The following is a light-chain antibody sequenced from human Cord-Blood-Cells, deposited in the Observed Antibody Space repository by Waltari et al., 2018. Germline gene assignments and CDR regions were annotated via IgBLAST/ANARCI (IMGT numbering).Light chain of an antibody. CDR3: QSYDSSNHAV. J-gene: IGLJ7*01. CDR1: HGSIDSNS. CDR2: EDN. V-gene: IGLV6-57*01. Sequence: NFMLNQPHSMSESPRKTVPIPCTRSHGSIDSNSVPWYQQRPGSSPTTVIYEDNQRPSGVPDRFSGSIDSSSNSASLTISGLKTEDEADYYCQSYDSSNHAVFGGGTQLTVL.